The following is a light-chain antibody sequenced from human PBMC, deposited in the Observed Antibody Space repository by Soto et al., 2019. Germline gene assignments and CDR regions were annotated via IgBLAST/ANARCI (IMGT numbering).Light chain of an antibody. CDR1: SGHSSYA. J-gene: IGLJ2*01. CDR3: QTWGTGTVV. Sequence: QPVLTQSPSASASLGASVKLTCTLSSGHSSYAIAWHQQQPEKGPRYLMKLNSDGRHSKGDGIPDRFSGSRPGAERYLTVASLQSDDEADYYCQTWGTGTVVFGGGTKLTV. CDR2: LNSDGRH. V-gene: IGLV4-69*01.